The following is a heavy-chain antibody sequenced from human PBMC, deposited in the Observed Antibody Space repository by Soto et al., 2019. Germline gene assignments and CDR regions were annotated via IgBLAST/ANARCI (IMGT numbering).Heavy chain of an antibody. CDR1: GFTFSGSA. Sequence: GGSLRLSCAASGFTFSGSAMHWVRQASGKGLEWVGRIRSKANSYATAYAASVKGRFTISRDDSKNTAYLQMNSLKTEDTAVYYCAKDLNYGLFDYWGQGTLVTVSS. J-gene: IGHJ4*02. CDR2: IRSKANSYAT. D-gene: IGHD4-17*01. V-gene: IGHV3-73*01. CDR3: AKDLNYGLFDY.